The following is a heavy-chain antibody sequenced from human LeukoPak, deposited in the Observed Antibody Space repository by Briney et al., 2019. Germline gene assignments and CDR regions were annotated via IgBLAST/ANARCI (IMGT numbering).Heavy chain of an antibody. Sequence: SETLSLTCTVCGYSISSGYYWGWIRQPPGKELEWIGSIYHSGSTYYNRSLKSRVTISVDTSKNQFSLKLSSVTAADTAVYYCARSYCSSTSCYLDAFDIWGQGTMVTVSS. V-gene: IGHV4-38-2*02. CDR3: ARSYCSSTSCYLDAFDI. CDR1: GYSISSGYY. J-gene: IGHJ3*02. CDR2: IYHSGST. D-gene: IGHD2-2*01.